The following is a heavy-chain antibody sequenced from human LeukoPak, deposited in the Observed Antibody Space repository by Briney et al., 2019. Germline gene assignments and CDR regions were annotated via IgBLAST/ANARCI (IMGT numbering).Heavy chain of an antibody. CDR2: ISAYNGNT. Sequence: ASVKVSCKASGYTFTSYGISWVRQAPGQGLEWMGWISAYNGNTNYAQKLQGRVTMTTDTSTSTAYMELRSLRPDDTAVYYCARVYYDILTGYDAFDIWGQGTMVTVSS. CDR3: ARVYYDILTGYDAFDI. V-gene: IGHV1-18*01. D-gene: IGHD3-9*01. J-gene: IGHJ3*02. CDR1: GYTFTSYG.